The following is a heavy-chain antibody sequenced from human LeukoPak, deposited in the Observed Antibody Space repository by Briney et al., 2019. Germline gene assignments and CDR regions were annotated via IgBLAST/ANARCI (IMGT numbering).Heavy chain of an antibody. J-gene: IGHJ4*02. CDR1: GGTFSSYA. CDR3: VRETIAAAGKFDY. V-gene: IGHV1-69*01. Sequence: SVKVSCKASGGTFSSYAISWVRQAPGQGLEWMGGIIPIFGTANYAQKFQGRVTITADESTSTAYMELSSLRSEDTAVYYCVRETIAAAGKFDYWGQGTLVTVSS. CDR2: IIPIFGTA. D-gene: IGHD6-13*01.